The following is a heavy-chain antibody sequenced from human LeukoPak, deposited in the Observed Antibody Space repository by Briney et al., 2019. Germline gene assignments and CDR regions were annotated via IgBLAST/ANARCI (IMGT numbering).Heavy chain of an antibody. CDR2: INHSGST. Sequence: SETLSLTCAVYGGSFSGYYWSWIRQPPGKGLEWTGEINHSGSTNYNPSLKSRVTISVDTSKNQFSLKLSSVTAADTAVYYCARGSSSSWYSAYYFDYWGQGTLVTVSS. CDR3: ARGSSSSWYSAYYFDY. J-gene: IGHJ4*02. D-gene: IGHD6-13*01. CDR1: GGSFSGYY. V-gene: IGHV4-34*01.